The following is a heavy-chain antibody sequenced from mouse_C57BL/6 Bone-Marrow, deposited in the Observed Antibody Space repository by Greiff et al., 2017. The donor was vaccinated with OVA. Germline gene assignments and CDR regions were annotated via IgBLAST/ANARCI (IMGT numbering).Heavy chain of an antibody. J-gene: IGHJ4*01. V-gene: IGHV1-63*01. D-gene: IGHD2-2*01. CDR3: ARRLQDAMDY. Sequence: QVQLKESGAELVRPGTSVKMSCKASGYTFTNYWIGWAKQRPGHGLEWIGDIYPGGGYTNYNEKFKGKDTLTADKSSSTAYMQFSSLTSEDSAIYYCARRLQDAMDYWGQGTSVTVSS. CDR1: GYTFTNYW. CDR2: IYPGGGYT.